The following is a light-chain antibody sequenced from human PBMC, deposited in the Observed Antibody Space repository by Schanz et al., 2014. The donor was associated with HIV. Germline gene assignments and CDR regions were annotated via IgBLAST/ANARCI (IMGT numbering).Light chain of an antibody. Sequence: QSALTQPASVSGSPGQSITISCTGTSNDVGGYNFVSWYQQHPGKAPKLIIYDVSNRPSGVSNRFSGSKSGITASLTISGLQAEDEADYYCCSYTGSGTLVFGGGTKLTVL. CDR2: DVS. V-gene: IGLV2-14*03. J-gene: IGLJ2*01. CDR1: SNDVGGYNF. CDR3: CSYTGSGTLV.